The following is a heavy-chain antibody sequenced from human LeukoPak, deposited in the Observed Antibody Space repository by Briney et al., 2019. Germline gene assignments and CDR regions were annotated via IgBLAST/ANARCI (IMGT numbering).Heavy chain of an antibody. CDR3: AKATTTTSYMDV. CDR2: ISWNSGSI. D-gene: IGHD1-14*01. V-gene: IGHV3-9*03. Sequence: PGGSLRLSCAASGFTFDDYAMHWVRQAPGKGLEWVSGISWNSGSIGYADSVKGRFTISRDNAKNSLYLQMNSLRAEDMALYYCAKATTTTSYMDVWGKGTTVTVSS. J-gene: IGHJ6*03. CDR1: GFTFDDYA.